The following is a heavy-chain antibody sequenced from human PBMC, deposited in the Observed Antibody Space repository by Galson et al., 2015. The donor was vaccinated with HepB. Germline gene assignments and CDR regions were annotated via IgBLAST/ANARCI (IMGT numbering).Heavy chain of an antibody. Sequence: SLRLSCAASGFTFSSYAMHGVRQAPGKGLEWVAVISYDGSNKYYADSVKGRFTISRDNSKNTLYLQMNSLRAEDTAVYYCASFHNYDILTGYGVDAFDIWGQGTMVTVSS. D-gene: IGHD3-9*01. V-gene: IGHV3-30*04. CDR1: GFTFSSYA. CDR2: ISYDGSNK. J-gene: IGHJ3*02. CDR3: ASFHNYDILTGYGVDAFDI.